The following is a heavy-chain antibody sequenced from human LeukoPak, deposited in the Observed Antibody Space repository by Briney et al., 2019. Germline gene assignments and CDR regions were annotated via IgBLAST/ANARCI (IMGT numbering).Heavy chain of an antibody. V-gene: IGHV4-34*01. J-gene: IGHJ3*02. D-gene: IGHD3-22*01. CDR1: GGSFSGYY. CDR2: INHSGST. CDR3: ARDRPTYYYDSSGYYDAFDI. Sequence: PSETLSLTCAVYGGSFSGYYWSWIRQPPGKGLEWIGEINHSGSTNYNPSLKSRVTISVDKSKNQFSLKLSSVTAADTAVYYCARDRPTYYYDSSGYYDAFDIWGQGTMVTVSS.